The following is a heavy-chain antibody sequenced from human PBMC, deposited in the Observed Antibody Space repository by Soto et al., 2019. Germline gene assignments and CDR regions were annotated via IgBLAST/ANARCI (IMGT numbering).Heavy chain of an antibody. Sequence: GESLKISCKGVGYIFTSYWIVCFLQMPGEGLEWMGIIYPDDSDTRYNPSFQGHVTISADKSISTAYLQWSSLKASDTAMYYCARHWPQQPLDPWGQGTLVTVSS. V-gene: IGHV5-51*01. CDR3: ARHWPQQPLDP. CDR1: GYIFTSYW. CDR2: IYPDDSDT. J-gene: IGHJ5*02. D-gene: IGHD6-13*01.